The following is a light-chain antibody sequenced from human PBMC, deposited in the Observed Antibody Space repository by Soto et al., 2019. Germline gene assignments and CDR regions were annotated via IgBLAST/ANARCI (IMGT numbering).Light chain of an antibody. Sequence: DIQMTQSPYSLSASVGDRVTITRRASQSISDFLNWYQQKPGKAPKLLIYAASTLQSGVPSRFSGSGSGTDFTLTISSLEPEDFATYYCQQPYSTIPRFGQGTKVDIK. CDR3: QQPYSTIPR. CDR1: QSISDF. V-gene: IGKV1-39*01. J-gene: IGKJ1*01. CDR2: AAS.